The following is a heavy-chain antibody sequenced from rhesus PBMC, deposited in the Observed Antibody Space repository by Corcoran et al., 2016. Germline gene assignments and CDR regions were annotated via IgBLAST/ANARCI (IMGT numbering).Heavy chain of an antibody. CDR2: IYGSGSST. D-gene: IGHD3-9*01. V-gene: IGHV4-169*01. CDR1: GGSISSSY. CDR3: ARADYEDDYGYYYIDY. J-gene: IGHJ4*01. Sequence: QLQLQESGPGLVKPSETLSVTCAVSGGSISSSYWSWIRQAPRKGLEWIGYIYGSGSSTNYNPALKSRVALSVDTSKNQLSLRLSSVTAADTAVYYCARADYEDDYGYYYIDYWGQGVLVTVSS.